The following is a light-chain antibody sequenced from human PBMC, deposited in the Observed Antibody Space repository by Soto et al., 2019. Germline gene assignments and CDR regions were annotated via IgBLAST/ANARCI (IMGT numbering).Light chain of an antibody. V-gene: IGKV1-5*03. CDR3: QQYNIYSGT. J-gene: IGKJ1*01. Sequence: DIQMTQSPSTLSASVVDRVTITCRASQSIGIWLAWYQQKPGKAPNLLIYKASSVESGVPSRFSGSGSGTEFTLTISSLQPDDFATYYCQQYNIYSGTFGQGTKVEVK. CDR1: QSIGIW. CDR2: KAS.